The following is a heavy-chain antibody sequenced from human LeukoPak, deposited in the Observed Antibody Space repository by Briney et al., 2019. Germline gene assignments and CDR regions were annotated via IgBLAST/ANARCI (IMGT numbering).Heavy chain of an antibody. CDR2: INHSGST. D-gene: IGHD1-20*01. Sequence: PSETLSLTCAVYGGSFSGYYWSWIRQPPGKGLEWIGEINHSGSTNYNPSLKSRVTISVDTSKNQFSLKLSSVTAADTAVYYCARRGNNWNEIDYWGQGTLVTVSS. CDR1: GGSFSGYY. CDR3: ARRGNNWNEIDY. J-gene: IGHJ4*02. V-gene: IGHV4-34*01.